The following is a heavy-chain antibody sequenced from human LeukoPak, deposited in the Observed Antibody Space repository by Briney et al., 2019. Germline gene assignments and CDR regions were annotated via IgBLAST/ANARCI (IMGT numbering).Heavy chain of an antibody. CDR2: MDPNSGNT. V-gene: IGHV1-8*01. CDR1: GYTFTSYD. Sequence: ASVKVSCKASGYTFTSYDINWVRQATGQGLEWMGWMDPNSGNTGYAQKFQGRVTMTRNTSISTAYMELSSLRSEDTAVYYCARDVGGYSYQDYWGQGTLVTVSS. J-gene: IGHJ4*02. D-gene: IGHD5-18*01. CDR3: ARDVGGYSYQDY.